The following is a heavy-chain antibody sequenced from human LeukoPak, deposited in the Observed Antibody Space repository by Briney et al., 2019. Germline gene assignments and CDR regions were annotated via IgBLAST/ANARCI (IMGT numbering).Heavy chain of an antibody. V-gene: IGHV3-30-3*01. CDR1: GFTFSSYA. D-gene: IGHD4-23*01. Sequence: PGRSLRLSCAASGFTFSSYAMHWVRQAPGKGLEWVAVISYDGSKKYYADSMKGRFTISRDNSKNTLYLQMNSLRTEDTAVYYCARGDYGVNERFVFWGQGTLVTVSP. CDR3: ARGDYGVNERFVF. CDR2: ISYDGSKK. J-gene: IGHJ5*01.